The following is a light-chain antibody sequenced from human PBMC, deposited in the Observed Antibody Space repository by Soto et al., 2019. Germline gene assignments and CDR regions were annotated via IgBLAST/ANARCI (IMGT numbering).Light chain of an antibody. CDR3: RQRSNWPPVT. V-gene: IGKV3-11*01. J-gene: IGKJ4*01. CDR1: QSISSY. CDR2: DAS. Sequence: EIVLTQSPATLSLSPGERATLSCRASQSISSYLAWYQQKPGQAPRLLIYDASNRATGIPARFSGSGSGTDVTLTISSLEPEDFAIYYCRQRSNWPPVTFGGGTKVEIK.